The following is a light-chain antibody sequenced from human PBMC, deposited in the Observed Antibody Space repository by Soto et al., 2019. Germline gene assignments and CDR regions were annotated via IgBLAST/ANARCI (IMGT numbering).Light chain of an antibody. CDR1: QGISSY. J-gene: IGKJ1*01. V-gene: IGKV1-8*01. CDR3: QKYNSAPRT. CDR2: AAS. Sequence: AIRMTQSPSSFSACTGDRVTITCRASQGISSYLAWYQQKPGKAPKLLIYAASTLQSGVPSRFSGSGSGTDFTLTISCLQSEDFATYYCQKYNSAPRTFGQGTKVDIK.